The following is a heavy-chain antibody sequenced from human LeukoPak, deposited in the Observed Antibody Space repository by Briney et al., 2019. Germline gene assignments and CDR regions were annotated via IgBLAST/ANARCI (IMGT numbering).Heavy chain of an antibody. Sequence: GGSLRLSCAASGFTFSKNGMHWVRQAPGKGLEWVAVILYDGSNKYYADSVEGRFTIFRDDSEKTVYLQMNSLRAEDTAVYYCAKDRGYGSGALDNWGQGTLVTVS. CDR3: AKDRGYGSGALDN. D-gene: IGHD3-10*01. J-gene: IGHJ4*02. V-gene: IGHV3-30*18. CDR2: ILYDGSNK. CDR1: GFTFSKNG.